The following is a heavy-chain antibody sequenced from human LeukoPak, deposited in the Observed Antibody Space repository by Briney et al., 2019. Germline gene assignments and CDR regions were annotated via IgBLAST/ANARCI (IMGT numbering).Heavy chain of an antibody. J-gene: IGHJ3*02. D-gene: IGHD6-19*01. CDR1: GFTFSSYA. V-gene: IGHV3-30-3*01. Sequence: GGSLRLSCAASGFTFSSYAMHWVRQAPGKGLEWVAVISYDGSNKYYADSVKGRFTISRDNSKNTLYLQMNSLRAEDTAVYYCARDGPEIAVAGPPPEVFSFDIWGQGTMVTVSS. CDR3: ARDGPEIAVAGPPPEVFSFDI. CDR2: ISYDGSNK.